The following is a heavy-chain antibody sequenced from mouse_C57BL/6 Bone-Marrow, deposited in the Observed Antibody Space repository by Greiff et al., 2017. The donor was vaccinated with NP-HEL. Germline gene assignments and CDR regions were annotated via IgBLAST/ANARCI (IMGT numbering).Heavy chain of an antibody. CDR1: GFTFSDFY. J-gene: IGHJ3*01. D-gene: IGHD1-1*01. V-gene: IGHV7-1*01. CDR3: ARDLYYYGSGFAY. CDR2: SRNKANDYTT. Sequence: EVMLVESGGGLVQSGRSLRLSCATSGFTFSDFYMEWVRQAPGKGLEWIAASRNKANDYTTEYSASVKGRFIVSRDTSQSILYLQMNALRAEDTAIYYCARDLYYYGSGFAYWGQGTLVTVSA.